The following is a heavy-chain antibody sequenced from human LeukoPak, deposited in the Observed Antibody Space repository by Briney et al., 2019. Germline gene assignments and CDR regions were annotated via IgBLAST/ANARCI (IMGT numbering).Heavy chain of an antibody. J-gene: IGHJ4*02. V-gene: IGHV4-34*01. Sequence: SETLSPTCAVYGGSFSGYYWSWIRQPPGKGLEWIGEINHSGSTNYNPSLKSRVTISVDTSKNQFSLKLSSVTAADTAVYYCARGQLYCDILTGYSLWGQGTLVTVSS. CDR3: ARGQLYCDILTGYSL. CDR2: INHSGST. D-gene: IGHD3-9*01. CDR1: GGSFSGYY.